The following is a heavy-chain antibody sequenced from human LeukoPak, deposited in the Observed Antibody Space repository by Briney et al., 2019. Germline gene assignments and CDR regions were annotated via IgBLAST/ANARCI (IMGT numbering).Heavy chain of an antibody. J-gene: IGHJ4*02. CDR3: ARDQGIYNHRIIDS. CDR2: ISAYNGNT. V-gene: IGHV1-18*01. Sequence: GASLKVSCKASGYTFSSYGISWVRQAPGQGLEWMGWISAYNGNTNFAQEFQGRVTMTTDISTSTASMELRSLRSDDTAVYYCARDQGIYNHRIIDSWGQGTLVTVSS. CDR1: GYTFSSYG. D-gene: IGHD5-12*01.